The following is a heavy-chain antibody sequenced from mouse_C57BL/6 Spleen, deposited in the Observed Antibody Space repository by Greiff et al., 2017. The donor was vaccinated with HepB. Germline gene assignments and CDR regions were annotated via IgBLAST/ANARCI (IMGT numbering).Heavy chain of an antibody. Sequence: VKLQEPGAELVRPGSSVKLSCKASGYTFTSYWMHWVKQRPIQGLEWIGNIDPSDSETHYNQKFKDKATLTVDKSSSTAYMQLSSLTSEDSAVYYCARTGYYGFAYWGQGTLVTVSA. V-gene: IGHV1-52*01. CDR2: IDPSDSET. CDR3: ARTGYYGFAY. CDR1: GYTFTSYW. J-gene: IGHJ3*01. D-gene: IGHD2-3*01.